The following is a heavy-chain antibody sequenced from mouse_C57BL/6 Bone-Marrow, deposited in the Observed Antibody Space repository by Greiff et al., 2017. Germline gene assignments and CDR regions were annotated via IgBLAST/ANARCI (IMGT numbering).Heavy chain of an antibody. Sequence: EVQRVESGGGLVKPGGSLKLSCAASGFTFSSYAMSWVRQTPETRLEWVATISAGGSYTYYPDNVKGRFTISRDNAKNTLYLQMSHLETEDTAMYYGARGGYNGSTYYAMDYWCQGTSVTVSS. CDR3: ARGGYNGSTYYAMDY. V-gene: IGHV5-4*01. J-gene: IGHJ4*01. D-gene: IGHD1-1*01. CDR2: ISAGGSYT. CDR1: GFTFSSYA.